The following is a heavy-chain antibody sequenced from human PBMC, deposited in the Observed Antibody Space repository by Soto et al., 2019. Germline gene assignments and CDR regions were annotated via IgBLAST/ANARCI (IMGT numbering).Heavy chain of an antibody. CDR2: ISYHGSNK. CDR1: GFTFSIYG. Sequence: GGSLRLSCAASGFTFSIYGMHWVRQAPGKGLEWVAAISYHGSNKYYADSVKGRFTISRDNSKNTLYLQMNSLISEDTAVYYCAKPYSGNYPRPFDYWGQGTLVTSPQ. V-gene: IGHV3-30*18. J-gene: IGHJ4*02. D-gene: IGHD1-26*01. CDR3: AKPYSGNYPRPFDY.